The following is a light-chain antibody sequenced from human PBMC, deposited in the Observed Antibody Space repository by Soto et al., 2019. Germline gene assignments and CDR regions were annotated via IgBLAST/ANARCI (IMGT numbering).Light chain of an antibody. CDR3: SSYTSRTTFVI. J-gene: IGLJ2*01. CDR2: EVS. V-gene: IGLV2-14*01. Sequence: QSALNQPASVSGSPGQSITISCTGTSSDIGGYNYVSWYQHHPGKAPKLMIYEVSNRPSGVSYRFSGSKSGNTASLTISGLQADDEADYHCSSYTSRTTFVIFGGGTKLTVL. CDR1: SSDIGGYNY.